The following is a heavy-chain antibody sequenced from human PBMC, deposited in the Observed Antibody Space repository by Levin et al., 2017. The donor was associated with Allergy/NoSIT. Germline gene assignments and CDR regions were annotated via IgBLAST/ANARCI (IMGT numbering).Heavy chain of an antibody. Sequence: PSETLSLTCTVSGGSISSSSYYWGWIRQPPGKGLEWIGSIYYSGSTYYNPSLKSRVTISVDTSKNQFSLKLSSVTAADTAVYYCASLVRRIRGVTLVNMDVWGKGTTVTVSS. D-gene: IGHD3-10*01. J-gene: IGHJ6*03. CDR3: ASLVRRIRGVTLVNMDV. CDR1: GGSISSSSYY. CDR2: IYYSGST. V-gene: IGHV4-39*01.